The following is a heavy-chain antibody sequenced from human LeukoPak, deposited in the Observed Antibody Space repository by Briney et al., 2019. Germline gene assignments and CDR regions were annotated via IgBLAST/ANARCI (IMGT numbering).Heavy chain of an antibody. J-gene: IGHJ5*01. V-gene: IGHV3-15*01. CDR1: GFTFSSAR. D-gene: IGHD1-26*01. CDR2: IKSKTDGGTT. Sequence: GGSLRLSCTASGFTFSSARVCWVRQAPGKGLEWVCRIKSKTDGGTTDYAAPVKVRFTISRDDSKNTLFLQMSSLKTEDTAVYYCTTDRGRTELPLFASWGQGTLVTVSS. CDR3: TTDRGRTELPLFAS.